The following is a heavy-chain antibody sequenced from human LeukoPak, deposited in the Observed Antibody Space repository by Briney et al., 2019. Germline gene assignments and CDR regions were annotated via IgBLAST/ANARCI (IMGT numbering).Heavy chain of an antibody. Sequence: ASVKVSCKASGYTFTSYGISWVRQAPGQGLEWMGWVSAYNGNTNYAQKFQGRVTITADESTSTAYMELSSLRSEDTAVYYCARWRPDIVVVPAAESYYYYMDVWGKGTTVTVSS. V-gene: IGHV1-18*01. CDR3: ARWRPDIVVVPAAESYYYYMDV. J-gene: IGHJ6*03. D-gene: IGHD2-2*01. CDR2: VSAYNGNT. CDR1: GYTFTSYG.